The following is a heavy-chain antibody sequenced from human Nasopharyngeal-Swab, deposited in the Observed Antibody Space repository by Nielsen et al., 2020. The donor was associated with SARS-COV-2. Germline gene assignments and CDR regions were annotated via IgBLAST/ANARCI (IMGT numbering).Heavy chain of an antibody. D-gene: IGHD3-3*01. V-gene: IGHV4-61*02. Sequence: SETLSLTCTVSGGSISSGSYYWSWIRQPAGTGLEWIGRIYTSGRTNYNPSLKSRVTISVDTSKNQFSLKLSPVTAADTAVYYCARGTSDEWFIPANWFDPWGQGTLVTASS. CDR1: GGSISSGSYY. CDR2: IYTSGRT. CDR3: ARGTSDEWFIPANWFDP. J-gene: IGHJ5*02.